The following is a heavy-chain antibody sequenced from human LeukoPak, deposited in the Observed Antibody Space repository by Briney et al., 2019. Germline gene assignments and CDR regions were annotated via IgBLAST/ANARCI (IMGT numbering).Heavy chain of an antibody. CDR1: GGSISSDY. V-gene: IGHV4-59*08. J-gene: IGHJ5*02. CDR3: ARTENYIPEDWFDP. CDR2: IYYTGST. D-gene: IGHD5-24*01. Sequence: SETLSLTCTLSGGSISSDYWSWIRQPPGKGLEWIGYIYYTGSTHYNPSLKSRVTISLDTSKNQFSLKLSSVTAADTAVYYCARTENYIPEDWFDPWGQGTLVTVSS.